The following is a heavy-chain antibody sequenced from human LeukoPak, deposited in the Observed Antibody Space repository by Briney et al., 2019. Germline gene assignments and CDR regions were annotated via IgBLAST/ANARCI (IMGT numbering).Heavy chain of an antibody. CDR3: ASVPVLRYFDWLLGN. D-gene: IGHD3-9*01. V-gene: IGHV1-46*01. J-gene: IGHJ4*02. CDR2: INPSGGST. CDR1: GYTFTSYY. Sequence: ASVKVSCKASGYTFTSYYMHWVRQAPGQGLEWMGIINPSGGSTNYAQKFQGRVTITADKSTSTAYMELSSLRSEDTAVYYCASVPVLRYFDWLLGNWGQGTLVTVSS.